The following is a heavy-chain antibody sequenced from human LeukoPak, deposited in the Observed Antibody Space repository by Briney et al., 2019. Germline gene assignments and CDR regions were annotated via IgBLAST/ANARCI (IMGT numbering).Heavy chain of an antibody. J-gene: IGHJ4*02. Sequence: SETLSLTCAVSGGSISSNSYYWGWIRQPPGKGLEWIGSIYHSGSTYYNPPLKSRVTISVDTSKNQFSLKLSSVTAADTAVYYCARDAIAVAGPSPADDYWGQGTLVTVSS. CDR1: GGSISSNSYY. V-gene: IGHV4-39*07. D-gene: IGHD6-19*01. CDR3: ARDAIAVAGPSPADDY. CDR2: IYHSGST.